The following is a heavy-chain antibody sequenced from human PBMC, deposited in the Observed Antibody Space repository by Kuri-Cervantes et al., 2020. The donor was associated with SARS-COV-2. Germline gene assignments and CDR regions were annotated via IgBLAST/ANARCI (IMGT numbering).Heavy chain of an antibody. CDR3: ARGQSCSSTSCYRGAYYYYYKDV. CDR2: IYYSGSS. V-gene: IGHV4-39*01. D-gene: IGHD2-2*01. Sequence: SETLSLTCTVSGGSIISSSYYWGRIRQPRGKGLEWIGSIYYSGSSHYNPSFKSRVTMSVDTSKNQFSLKLSSVTAADTAVYYCARGQSCSSTSCYRGAYYYYYKDVCGKASTVTVSS. CDR1: GGSIISSSYY. J-gene: IGHJ6*03.